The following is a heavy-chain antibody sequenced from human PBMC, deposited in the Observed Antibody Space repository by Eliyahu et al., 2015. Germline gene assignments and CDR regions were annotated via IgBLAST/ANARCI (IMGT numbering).Heavy chain of an antibody. V-gene: IGHV1-18*01. CDR1: GYSFTSFG. CDR3: ARDRWDFKWDY. D-gene: IGHD1-26*01. Sequence: QVQLVQSGAEMKEPGASVKVSCKASGYSFTSFGISWVRQAPGQGLEWVGWISGYNLKTVYAKHFQGRVTMTINTSTDTAYMELKSLRSDDTAVYYCARDRWDFKWDYWGQGTLVTVAS. J-gene: IGHJ4*02. CDR2: ISGYNLKT.